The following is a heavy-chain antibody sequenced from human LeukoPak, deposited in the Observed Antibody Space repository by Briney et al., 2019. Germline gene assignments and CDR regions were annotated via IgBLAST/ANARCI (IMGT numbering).Heavy chain of an antibody. CDR1: GFTFSSYA. CDR3: TRVRSSSWYDY. CDR2: ISYDGSNK. J-gene: IGHJ4*02. D-gene: IGHD6-13*01. V-gene: IGHV3-30*03. Sequence: PGGSLRLSCAASGFTFSSYAMHWVRQAPGKGLEWVAVISYDGSNKYDADSVKGRFTISRDNAKNTLFLQMNSLRVDDTAVYYCTRVRSSSWYDYWGQGALVTVSS.